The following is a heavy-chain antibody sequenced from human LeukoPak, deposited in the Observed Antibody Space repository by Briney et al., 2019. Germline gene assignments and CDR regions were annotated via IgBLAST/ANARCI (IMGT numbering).Heavy chain of an antibody. J-gene: IGHJ5*02. CDR3: ARDFDDVNGYYYDIPDS. Sequence: PGGSLRLSCAASGFNFSRSGMHCVRQAPGKGLEWVSFIRNDGSNKFYVDSVRGRFTISRDNSKNTLYLQMNRLRTEDTSVYYCARDFDDVNGYYYDIPDSWGQGMLVTVSS. CDR1: GFNFSRSG. CDR2: IRNDGSNK. V-gene: IGHV3-30*02. D-gene: IGHD3-22*01.